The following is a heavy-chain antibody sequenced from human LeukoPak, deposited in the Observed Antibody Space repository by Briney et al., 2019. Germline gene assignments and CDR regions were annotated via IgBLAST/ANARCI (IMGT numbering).Heavy chain of an antibody. V-gene: IGHV4-34*01. CDR1: GGSFSGYY. D-gene: IGHD5-12*01. CDR2: INHSGST. CDR3: RMGGYDRQSQRFDP. J-gene: IGHJ5*02. Sequence: PSETLSLTCAVYGGSFSGYYWSWIRQPPGKGLEWIGEINHSGSTNYNPSLKSRVTISVDTSKNQFSLKLSSVTAADTAVYYCRMGGYDRQSQRFDPWGQGTLVTVSS.